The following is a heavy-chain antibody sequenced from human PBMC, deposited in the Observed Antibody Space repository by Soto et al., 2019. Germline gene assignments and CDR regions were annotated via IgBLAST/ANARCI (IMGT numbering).Heavy chain of an antibody. CDR2: INHSGST. CDR1: GGSFSGYY. J-gene: IGHJ3*02. CDR3: ARVLRAGHAFDI. Sequence: QVQLQQWGAGLLKPSETLSLTCAVYGGSFSGYYWSWIRQPPGKGLEWIGEINHSGSTNYNPSLKSRGTISVDTSKNQFSLKLSAVTAADTAVYYCARVLRAGHAFDIWGQGTMVTVSS. V-gene: IGHV4-34*01.